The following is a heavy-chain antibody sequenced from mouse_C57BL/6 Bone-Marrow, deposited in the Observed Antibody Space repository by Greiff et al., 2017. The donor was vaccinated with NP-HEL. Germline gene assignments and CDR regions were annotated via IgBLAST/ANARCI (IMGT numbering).Heavy chain of an antibody. Sequence: QVQLQQSGPGLVQPSQCLSITCTVSGFSFTSYGVHWVRQSPGKGLEWLGVIWSGGSTDYNAAFISRLSISTDNSTSQVFFKMNSLQADDTAIYYCATSGFAYWGQGTLVTVSA. J-gene: IGHJ3*01. CDR1: GFSFTSYG. CDR3: ATSGFAY. V-gene: IGHV2-2*01. CDR2: IWSGGST.